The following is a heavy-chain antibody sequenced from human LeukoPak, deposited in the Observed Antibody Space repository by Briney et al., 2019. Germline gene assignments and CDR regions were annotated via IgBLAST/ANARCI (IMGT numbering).Heavy chain of an antibody. CDR1: GYTFTGYY. D-gene: IGHD3-22*01. Sequence: ASVKVSCKASGYTFTGYYMHWGRQARGQGLEWMGRINPNSGGTNNAQKFQGWVTMTRDTSTSTAYMALSRLRSDDTAVYYCARGRYDSTGYQRAFDIWGQGTMVTVSS. J-gene: IGHJ3*02. V-gene: IGHV1-2*04. CDR3: ARGRYDSTGYQRAFDI. CDR2: INPNSGGT.